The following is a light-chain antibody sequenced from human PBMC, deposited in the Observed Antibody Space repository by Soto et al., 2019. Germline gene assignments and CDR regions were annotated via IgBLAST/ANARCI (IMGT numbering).Light chain of an antibody. CDR3: SSYTSSSRGV. Sequence: QSVLTQPASVSGSPGQSITISCTGTSSDVGGYNYVSWYQQHPGKAPKLMIYDVSNRPSGVSNRFSGSKSGNTASLTISGLHAEDEADYYCSSYTSSSRGVFGGGTKVTVL. J-gene: IGLJ2*01. CDR1: SSDVGGYNY. V-gene: IGLV2-14*01. CDR2: DVS.